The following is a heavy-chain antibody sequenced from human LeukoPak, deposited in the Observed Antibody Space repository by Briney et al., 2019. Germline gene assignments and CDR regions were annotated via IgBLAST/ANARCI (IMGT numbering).Heavy chain of an antibody. V-gene: IGHV4-39*01. J-gene: IGHJ4*02. CDR3: ARGRGYSDSSSYYFDY. Sequence: ASETLSLTCIVSGGSITNYIYHWAWIRQPPGKGLECIGTIYYSGSTSYNPSLKSRVTISADTSKNQFSLKLSSVTAAGTAVYYCARGRGYSDSSSYYFDYWGQGTLVTVS. CDR1: GGSITNYIYH. CDR2: IYYSGST. D-gene: IGHD3-22*01.